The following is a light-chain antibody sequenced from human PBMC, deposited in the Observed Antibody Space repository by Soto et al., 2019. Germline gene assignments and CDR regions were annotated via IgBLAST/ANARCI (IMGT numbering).Light chain of an antibody. CDR2: DAY. V-gene: IGKV3-11*01. Sequence: EVVLIQSLGTLSLSPGERATLPCRASQSFRCLLAWYQQKPGQAPSLLIYDAYNRATGIPPRFSGSGSGTDFTLTISSLETEDSAVYYGQQRHMWTITFGQGTRLEIK. CDR1: QSFRCL. CDR3: QQRHMWTIT. J-gene: IGKJ5*01.